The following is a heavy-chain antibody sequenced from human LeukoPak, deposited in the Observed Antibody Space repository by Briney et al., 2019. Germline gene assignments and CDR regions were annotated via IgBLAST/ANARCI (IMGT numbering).Heavy chain of an antibody. Sequence: GESLKISCKGSGYSFTSYWITWVRQMPGKGLEWMGRIEPSDSYTKYSPSLQGHVTISADKSISTAYLQWSSLKASDTAMYYCARGQSMDVWGQGTLVTVSS. CDR1: GYSFTSYW. V-gene: IGHV5-10-1*01. CDR3: ARGQSMDV. D-gene: IGHD6-6*01. CDR2: IEPSDSYT. J-gene: IGHJ4*02.